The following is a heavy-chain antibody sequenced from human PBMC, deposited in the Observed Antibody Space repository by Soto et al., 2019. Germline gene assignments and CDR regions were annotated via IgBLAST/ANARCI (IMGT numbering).Heavy chain of an antibody. J-gene: IGHJ4*02. Sequence: QVQLQESGPGLVKPSETLSLTCTVSGASISSDYWSWIRQPPGKGLEWIGYAYSCGSAIYNPSLKSRVTISLDTSNSQFSLKLSSVTAADTAVYYCARRTISGVITDYFDYWGQGTLVTVSS. CDR3: ARRTISGVITDYFDY. V-gene: IGHV4-59*08. D-gene: IGHD3-3*01. CDR1: GASISSDY. CDR2: AYSCGSA.